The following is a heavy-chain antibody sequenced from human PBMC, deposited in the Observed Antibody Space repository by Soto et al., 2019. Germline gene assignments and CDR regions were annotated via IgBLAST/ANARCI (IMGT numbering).Heavy chain of an antibody. CDR3: ATLSRSTGGIFDY. D-gene: IGHD4-4*01. CDR2: VDPEDGET. V-gene: IGHV1-69-2*01. J-gene: IGHJ4*02. Sequence: EVQLVQSGAEVKKPGATVKISCNISGYTFTDYYIHWVQQAPGKGLEWMGLVDPEDGETIYAEKFQGRVTKTADTSTDTAYKELSSLRSEDTAVYYCATLSRSTGGIFDYWGQGTLVTVSS. CDR1: GYTFTDYY.